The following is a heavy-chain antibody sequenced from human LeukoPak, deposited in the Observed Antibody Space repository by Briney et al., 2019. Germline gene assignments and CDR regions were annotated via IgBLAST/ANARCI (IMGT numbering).Heavy chain of an antibody. CDR3: ARGGYSSSWYPIDY. CDR1: GFTFSSYS. CDR2: ISSSSSYI. Sequence: PGGSLRLSCAVSGFTFSSYSMNWVRQAPGKGLEWVSSISSSSSYIYYADSVKGRFTISRDNAKNSLYLQMNSLRAEDTAVYYCARGGYSSSWYPIDYWGQGTLVTVSS. J-gene: IGHJ4*02. V-gene: IGHV3-21*01. D-gene: IGHD6-13*01.